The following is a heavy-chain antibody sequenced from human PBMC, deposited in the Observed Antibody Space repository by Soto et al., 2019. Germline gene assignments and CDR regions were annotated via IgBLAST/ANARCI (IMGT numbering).Heavy chain of an antibody. CDR3: ARLGITIFGVVISN. D-gene: IGHD3-3*01. Sequence: QVQLVQSGAEVKKPGASVKVSCKASGYTFTSYDINWVRQATGQGLEWMGWMNHNSGNTGYAQKFQGRVTMTRNTSISTAYMELSSLRSEDTAVYYCARLGITIFGVVISNWGQGTLVTVSS. CDR1: GYTFTSYD. J-gene: IGHJ4*02. V-gene: IGHV1-8*01. CDR2: MNHNSGNT.